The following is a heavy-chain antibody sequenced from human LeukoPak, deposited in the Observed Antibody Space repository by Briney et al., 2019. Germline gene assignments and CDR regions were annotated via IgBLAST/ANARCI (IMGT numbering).Heavy chain of an antibody. CDR1: GFTFSNAW. Sequence: GGSLRLSCAASGFTFSNAWMTWVRQAPGKGLEWVGRIKSGDGGTTDYAAPVKGRFTISRDDSKNMLYLEMNSLKTEDTALYYCTTNADLDYWGQGSLVTVSS. CDR2: IKSGDGGTT. CDR3: TTNADLDY. V-gene: IGHV3-15*01. J-gene: IGHJ4*02. D-gene: IGHD2-2*01.